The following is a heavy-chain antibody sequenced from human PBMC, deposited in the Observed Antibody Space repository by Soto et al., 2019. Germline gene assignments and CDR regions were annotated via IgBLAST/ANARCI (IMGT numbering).Heavy chain of an antibody. Sequence: EVQLVESGGGLVQPGGSLRLCYVASGFIVSTTYMSWVRQAPGKGLEWVSIIYSDVSTSYADSVKDRFIISRDSSKNTVHLQMNSLRAEDTAVYYCAGDCGIAAPGILGYWGQGTLVTVSS. D-gene: IGHD6-13*01. CDR3: AGDCGIAAPGILGY. CDR1: GFIVSTTY. V-gene: IGHV3-66*01. CDR2: IYSDVST. J-gene: IGHJ4*02.